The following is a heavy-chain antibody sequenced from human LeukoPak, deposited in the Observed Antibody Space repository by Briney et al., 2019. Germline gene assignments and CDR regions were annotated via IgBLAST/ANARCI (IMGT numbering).Heavy chain of an antibody. V-gene: IGHV1-8*02. CDR1: GFTFTSSA. CDR2: MNPNSGNT. D-gene: IGHD3-10*01. Sequence: ASVKVSCKASGFTFTSSAMQWVRQARGQRLEWMGWMNPNSGNTGYARKFQGRVTMTRNTSISTAYMELSSLRSEDTAVYYCARGHYPYYYGSGRLGRYYYYYMDVWGKGTTVTISS. J-gene: IGHJ6*03. CDR3: ARGHYPYYYGSGRLGRYYYYYMDV.